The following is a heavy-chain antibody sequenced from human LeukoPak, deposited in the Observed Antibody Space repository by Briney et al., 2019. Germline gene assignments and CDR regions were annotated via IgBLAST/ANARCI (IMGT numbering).Heavy chain of an antibody. CDR1: GFTFSSYS. D-gene: IGHD2-2*01. Sequence: GGSLRLSCAASGFTFSSYSMTWVRQAPGKGLEWVSYISSSSSTIYYADSVKGRFTISRDNAKNSLYLQMNSLRAEDTAVYYCARGGYCSSTSCSYNWFDPWGQGTLVTVSS. CDR2: ISSSSSTI. CDR3: ARGGYCSSTSCSYNWFDP. J-gene: IGHJ5*02. V-gene: IGHV3-48*01.